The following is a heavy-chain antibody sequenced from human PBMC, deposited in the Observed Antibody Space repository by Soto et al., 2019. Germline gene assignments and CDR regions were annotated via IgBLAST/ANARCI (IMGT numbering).Heavy chain of an antibody. D-gene: IGHD5-18*01. CDR2: IYTSGST. J-gene: IGHJ6*02. Sequence: SETLSLTCTVSGGSISSYYWSWIRQPAGKGLEWIGRIYTSGSTNYNPSLKSRVTMSVDTSKNQFSLKLSSVTAADTAVYYCARDSTARDSYHYYYGMDVWGQGTTVTVSS. V-gene: IGHV4-4*07. CDR1: GGSISSYY. CDR3: ARDSTARDSYHYYYGMDV.